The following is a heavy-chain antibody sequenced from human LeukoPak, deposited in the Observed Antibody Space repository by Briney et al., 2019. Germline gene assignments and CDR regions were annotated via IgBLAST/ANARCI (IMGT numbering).Heavy chain of an antibody. Sequence: GGSLRLSCAASGFTFSSYGMHWVRQAPGKGLEWVTFIRYDGSNKFYADSVKGRFSISRDNAKNSVYLHLNSLKVEDTAIYYCARATSEDTALDYWGQGTLVTVSS. CDR2: IRYDGSNK. CDR3: ARATSEDTALDY. D-gene: IGHD5-18*01. CDR1: GFTFSSYG. V-gene: IGHV3-30*02. J-gene: IGHJ4*02.